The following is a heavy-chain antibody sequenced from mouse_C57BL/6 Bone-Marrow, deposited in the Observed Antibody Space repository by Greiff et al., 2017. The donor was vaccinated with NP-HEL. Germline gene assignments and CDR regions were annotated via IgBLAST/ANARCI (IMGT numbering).Heavy chain of an antibody. CDR3: ARAYGNYLDY. Sequence: DVKLVESGPGLVKPSQSLSLTCSVTGSSITSGYYWNWIRRFPGNKLEWVGSISYDGSNNYSPSLKNRISITRDTSKNQFFLKLNSVTAEDTATYYCARAYGNYLDYWGQGTTLTVSS. CDR2: ISYDGSN. CDR1: GSSITSGYY. J-gene: IGHJ2*01. V-gene: IGHV3-6*01. D-gene: IGHD2-10*02.